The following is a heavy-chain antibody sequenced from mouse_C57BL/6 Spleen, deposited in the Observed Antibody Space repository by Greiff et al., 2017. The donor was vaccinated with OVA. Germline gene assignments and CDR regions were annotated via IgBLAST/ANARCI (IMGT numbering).Heavy chain of an antibody. CDR1: GYSITSGYY. Sequence: EVKLMESGPGLVKPSQSLSLTCSVTGYSITSGYYWNWIRQFPGNKLEWMGYISYDGSNNYNPSLKNRISITRDTSKNQFFLKLNSVTTEDTATYYCSRESYDPHWYFDVWGTGTTVTVSS. D-gene: IGHD2-3*01. CDR3: SRESYDPHWYFDV. J-gene: IGHJ1*03. CDR2: ISYDGSN. V-gene: IGHV3-6*01.